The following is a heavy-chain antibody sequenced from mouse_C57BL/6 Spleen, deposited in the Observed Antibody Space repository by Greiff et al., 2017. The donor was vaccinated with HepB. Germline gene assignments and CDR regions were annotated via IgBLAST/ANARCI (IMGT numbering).Heavy chain of an antibody. CDR3: ARLGSYGY. D-gene: IGHD1-1*02. CDR1: GYAFSSSW. J-gene: IGHJ2*01. Sequence: VKLQESGPELVKPGASVKISCKASGYAFSSSWMNWVKQRPGKGLEWIGRIYPGDGDTNYNGKFKGKATLTADKSSSTAYMQLSSLTSEDSAVYFCARLGSYGYWGQGTTLTVSS. V-gene: IGHV1-82*01. CDR2: IYPGDGDT.